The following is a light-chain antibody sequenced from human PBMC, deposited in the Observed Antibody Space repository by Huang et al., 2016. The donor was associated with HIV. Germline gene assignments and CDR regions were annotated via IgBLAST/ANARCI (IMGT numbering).Light chain of an antibody. CDR3: QQYNNWPPLT. Sequence: EIVMTQSPATLSVSPGERATLSCRASQRVRSNLAWYQQQPGQDPRLLLYGESTRATGIPARFSGSGSGTEFTLTISSLQSEDFAVYYCQQYNNWPPLTFGGGTKVEIK. J-gene: IGKJ4*01. CDR2: GES. V-gene: IGKV3-15*01. CDR1: QRVRSN.